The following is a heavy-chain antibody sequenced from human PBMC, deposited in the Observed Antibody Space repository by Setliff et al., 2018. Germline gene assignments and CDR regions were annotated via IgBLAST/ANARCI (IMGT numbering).Heavy chain of an antibody. J-gene: IGHJ4*02. CDR1: GFTFSSYS. D-gene: IGHD4-17*01. Sequence: PGGSLRLSCAASGFTFSSYSMNWVRHAPGKGLEWVSYISSSRSTIYYADSVKGRFTISRDNAKNSLYLQINSLRAEDTAVYYCARTPGSTVTPLDYWGQGTLVTVSS. CDR2: ISSSRSTI. CDR3: ARTPGSTVTPLDY. V-gene: IGHV3-48*01.